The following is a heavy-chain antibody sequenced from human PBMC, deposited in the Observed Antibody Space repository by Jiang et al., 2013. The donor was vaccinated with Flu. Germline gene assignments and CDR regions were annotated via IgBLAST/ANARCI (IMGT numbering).Heavy chain of an antibody. D-gene: IGHD5-18*01. CDR2: VIPIYGTA. V-gene: IGHV1-69*01. J-gene: IGHJ6*04. Sequence: VRQAPGQGLEWMGGVIPIYGTANYAEKLQGRVTITADASTNTGYMELRSLRSEDTAVYYCARGNNYGMGYYYYAMDIWGNGTTVTVSS. CDR3: ARGNNYGMGYYYYAMDI.